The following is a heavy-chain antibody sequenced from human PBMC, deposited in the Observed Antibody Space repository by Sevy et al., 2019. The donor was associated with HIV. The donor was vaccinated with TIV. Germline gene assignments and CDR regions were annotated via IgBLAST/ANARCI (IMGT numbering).Heavy chain of an antibody. V-gene: IGHV1-69*04. CDR3: ARDWSRVGSGGYDGDYYYYGMDV. J-gene: IGHJ6*02. D-gene: IGHD5-12*01. CDR1: GGTFSSYA. CDR2: IIPILGIA. Sequence: ASVKVSCKASGGTFSSYAISWVRQAPGQGLEWMGRIIPILGIANYAQKFQGRVTITADKSTSTAYMELSILRSEDTAVYYCARDWSRVGSGGYDGDYYYYGMDVWGQGTTVTVSS.